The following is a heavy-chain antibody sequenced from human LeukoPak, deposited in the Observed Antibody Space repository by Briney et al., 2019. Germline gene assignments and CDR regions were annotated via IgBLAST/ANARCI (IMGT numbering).Heavy chain of an antibody. CDR2: LSGSGYNT. D-gene: IGHD3-10*01. V-gene: IGHV3-23*01. J-gene: IGHJ4*02. Sequence: GGSLRLSCAASGFTFSSHALSWVRQAPGKGLEWVSSLSGSGYNTYYADSVKGRFTISRDNSKNTVYLQMNSLRAEDTAVYYCAKSHVLLWFGTFDYWGQGTLVTVSS. CDR1: GFTFSSHA. CDR3: AKSHVLLWFGTFDY.